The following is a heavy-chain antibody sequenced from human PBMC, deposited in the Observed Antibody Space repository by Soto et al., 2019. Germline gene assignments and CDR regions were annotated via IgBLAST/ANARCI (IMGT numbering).Heavy chain of an antibody. CDR3: ARGVSAGVDY. CDR1: GYSFTSLD. CDR2: MEPSTGRT. V-gene: IGHV1-8*01. J-gene: IGHJ4*02. Sequence: QVQLVQSGAEVREPGASVKVSCKASGYSFTSLDINWVRQTAGQGLEWMGWMEPSTGRTGYAQKFQGRVTMTRDTSINTAYMELITLTSDDTAFYYWARGVSAGVDYWGQGTLVIVSS. D-gene: IGHD1-26*01.